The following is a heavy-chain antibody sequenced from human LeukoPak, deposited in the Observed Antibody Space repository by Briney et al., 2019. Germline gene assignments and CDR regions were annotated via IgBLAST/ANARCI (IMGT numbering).Heavy chain of an antibody. V-gene: IGHV5-51*01. Sequence: GESLKISCKGSGYSFSNSWIGWVRQMPGKGLEWMGIIYPGDSDTRYSPSFQGQVTISADKSISTAYLQWNSLKASDTAMYYCARAGYSYGNYYYYYMDVWGKGTTVTVSS. D-gene: IGHD5-18*01. CDR2: IYPGDSDT. J-gene: IGHJ6*03. CDR1: GYSFSNSW. CDR3: ARAGYSYGNYYYYYMDV.